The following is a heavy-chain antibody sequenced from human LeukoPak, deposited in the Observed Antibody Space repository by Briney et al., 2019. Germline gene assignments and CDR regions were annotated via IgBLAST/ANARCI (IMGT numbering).Heavy chain of an antibody. D-gene: IGHD7-27*01. CDR3: ARDSTGGYPDY. CDR1: GYTFTDYY. J-gene: IGHJ4*02. V-gene: IGHV1-2*02. Sequence: GASVKVSCKASGYTFTDYYIHWVRQAPGQGLEYMGWISPNSGGTNYAQMFQGRVTMTSDTSINTAFMVLRSLRSDDTAVFYCARDSTGGYPDYWGQGTLVTVSA. CDR2: ISPNSGGT.